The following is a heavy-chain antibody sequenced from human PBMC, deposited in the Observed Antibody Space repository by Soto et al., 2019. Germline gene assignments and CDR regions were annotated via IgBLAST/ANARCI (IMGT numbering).Heavy chain of an antibody. Sequence: GGSLRLSCAAAGFTFSSYAMSWVRQAPGKGLEWVSAISGSGGSTYYADSVKGRFTISRDNSKNTLYLQMNSLRAEDTAVYYCAKDQGFGEYTYWPPFDYWGQGTLVTVSS. CDR2: ISGSGGST. J-gene: IGHJ4*02. CDR3: AKDQGFGEYTYWPPFDY. V-gene: IGHV3-23*01. CDR1: GFTFSSYA. D-gene: IGHD3-10*01.